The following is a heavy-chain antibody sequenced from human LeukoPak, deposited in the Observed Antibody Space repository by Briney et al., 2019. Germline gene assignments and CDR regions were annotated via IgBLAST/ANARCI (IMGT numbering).Heavy chain of an antibody. J-gene: IGHJ5*02. CDR2: INWNSGSI. CDR1: GFTFEGYA. Sequence: PGGSLRLSCAASGFTFEGYAMHWVRQAPGKGLEWVSGINWNSGSIGYADSVKGRFTISRDNVMNSLYLQMNSLRPEDTALYYCVKDRRNPYRPEGPFDPWGQGTLVTVSS. V-gene: IGHV3-9*01. CDR3: VKDRRNPYRPEGPFDP. D-gene: IGHD1-14*01.